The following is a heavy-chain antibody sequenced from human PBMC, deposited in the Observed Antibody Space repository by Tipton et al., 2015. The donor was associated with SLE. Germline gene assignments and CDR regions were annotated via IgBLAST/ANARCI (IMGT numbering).Heavy chain of an antibody. V-gene: IGHV4-59*01. Sequence: TLSLTCAVYGGSFSGYYWSWIRQPPGKGLEWIGYIYYSGSTNYNPSLKSRVTISVDTSKNQFSLKLSSVTAADTAVYYCARDSDYYYMDVWGKGTTVTVSS. J-gene: IGHJ6*03. CDR1: GGSFSGYY. CDR2: IYYSGST. D-gene: IGHD3-10*01. CDR3: ARDSDYYYMDV.